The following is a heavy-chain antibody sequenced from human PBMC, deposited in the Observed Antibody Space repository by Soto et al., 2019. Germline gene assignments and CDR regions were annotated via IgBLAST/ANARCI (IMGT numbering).Heavy chain of an antibody. CDR2: IFYTGIT. CDR3: AREGVPTHGLDG. D-gene: IGHD3-16*01. J-gene: IGHJ6*01. Sequence: SETLSLTCTVSGDSISSYYWSWIRQPPGKGLEWIGYIFYTGITNYNPSFKSRVTMSVDTSKNYFSLNLSSVTAADTAVYFCAREGVPTHGLDGWGQGTMVTVAS. V-gene: IGHV4-59*01. CDR1: GDSISSYY.